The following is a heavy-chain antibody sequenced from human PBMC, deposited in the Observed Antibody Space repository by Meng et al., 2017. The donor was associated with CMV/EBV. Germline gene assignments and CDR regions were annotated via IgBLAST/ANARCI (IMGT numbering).Heavy chain of an antibody. CDR2: TYYRPKWYN. CDR3: ARGPRSPTIFGVVIRNYYYGMDV. V-gene: IGHV6-1*01. J-gene: IGHJ6*02. CDR1: GDSVSSNSAA. Sequence: QTLSLTCAISGDSVSSNSAAWNWIRQSPSRGLEWLGRTYYRPKWYNDYAVSVKSRITINPDTSKNQFSLQLNSVTPEDTAVYYCARGPRSPTIFGVVIRNYYYGMDVWGQGTTVTVSS. D-gene: IGHD3-3*01.